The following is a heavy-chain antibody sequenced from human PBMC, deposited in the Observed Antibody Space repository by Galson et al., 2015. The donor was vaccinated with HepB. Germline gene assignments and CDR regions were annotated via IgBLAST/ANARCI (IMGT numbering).Heavy chain of an antibody. D-gene: IGHD3-3*01. CDR1: GFTVSSNY. J-gene: IGHJ4*02. CDR2: IYSGGST. V-gene: IGHV3-66*02. CDR3: ARGGPKGDFWSGYYSFDY. Sequence: SLRLSCAASGFTVSSNYMSWVRQAPGKGLEWVSVIYSGGSTYYADSVKGRFTISRDNSKNTLYLQMNSLRAEDTAVYYCARGGPKGDFWSGYYSFDYWGQGTLVTVSS.